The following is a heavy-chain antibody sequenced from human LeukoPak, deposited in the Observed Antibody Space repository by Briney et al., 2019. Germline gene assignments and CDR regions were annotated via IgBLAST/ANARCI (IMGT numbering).Heavy chain of an antibody. Sequence: SETLSLTCTVSGGSISSYYWSWIRQPPGKGLEWIGYIYYSGSTNYNPSLKSRVTISVDTSKSQFSLKLSSVTAADTAVYYCARDSVGTDAFDIWGQGTMVTVSS. V-gene: IGHV4-59*01. CDR3: ARDSVGTDAFDI. CDR2: IYYSGST. D-gene: IGHD1-1*01. J-gene: IGHJ3*02. CDR1: GGSISSYY.